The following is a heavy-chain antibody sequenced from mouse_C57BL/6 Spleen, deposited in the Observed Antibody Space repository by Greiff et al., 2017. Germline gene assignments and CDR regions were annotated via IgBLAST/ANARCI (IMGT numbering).Heavy chain of an antibody. D-gene: IGHD1-1*01. V-gene: IGHV1-22*01. CDR3: VRAYYGSSPFAY. CDR2: INPNNGGT. CDR1: GYTFTDYN. J-gene: IGHJ3*01. Sequence: EVKVVESGPELVKPGASVKMSCKASGYTFTDYNMHWVKQSHGKSLEWIGYINPNNGGTSYNQKFKGKATLTVNKSSSTAYMELRSLTSEDSAVYYCVRAYYGSSPFAYWGQGTLVTVSA.